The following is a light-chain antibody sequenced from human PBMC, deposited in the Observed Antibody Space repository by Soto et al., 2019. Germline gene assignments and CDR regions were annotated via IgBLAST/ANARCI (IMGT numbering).Light chain of an antibody. V-gene: IGKV3-11*01. CDR2: DAS. CDR3: QQRRNWPRT. Sequence: EIVLTQSPATLSLSPGERATLSCRASQSVSNSLAWFQQKPGQAPRLLIYDASNRATDIPARFSGSGSGTDFTLTIGSLEPEDFAVYYCQQRRNWPRTFGQGTKLEIK. CDR1: QSVSNS. J-gene: IGKJ2*01.